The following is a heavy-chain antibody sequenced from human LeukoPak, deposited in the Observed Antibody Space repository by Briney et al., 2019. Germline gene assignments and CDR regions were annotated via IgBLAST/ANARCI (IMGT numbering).Heavy chain of an antibody. D-gene: IGHD3-9*01. CDR2: ISGSGGST. Sequence: GGSLRLSCAASGFTFSSYAMSWVRQAPEKGLEWVSAISGSGGSTYYADSVKGRFTISRDNSKNTLYLQMNSLRAEDTAVYYCAKEGSLRYFDWPDYYYYGMDVWGKGTTVTVSS. V-gene: IGHV3-23*01. CDR1: GFTFSSYA. J-gene: IGHJ6*04. CDR3: AKEGSLRYFDWPDYYYYGMDV.